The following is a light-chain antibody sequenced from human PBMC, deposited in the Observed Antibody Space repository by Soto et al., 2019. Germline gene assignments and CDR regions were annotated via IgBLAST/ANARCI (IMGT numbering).Light chain of an antibody. CDR3: QQYGSSPQT. J-gene: IGKJ1*01. CDR1: QPVGSAY. CDR2: ATS. V-gene: IGKV3-20*01. Sequence: EIVLTQSPGTLSLTPGDRATLSCRASQPVGSAYLAWYRQTLGQAPRPLIYATSSRATGISDRFSGSGSGTDFTLTISRLEPEDFAVYYCQQYGSSPQTFGQGTKVDI.